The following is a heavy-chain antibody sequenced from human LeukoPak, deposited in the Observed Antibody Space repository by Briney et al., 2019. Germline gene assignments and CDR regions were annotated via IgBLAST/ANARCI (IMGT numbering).Heavy chain of an antibody. V-gene: IGHV3-23*01. CDR1: GFTFSSYA. Sequence: GRSLRLSCAASGFTFSSYAMNWVRQAPGKGLEWVSSISESGGTTDYADSVKGRFTISRDNSKNTLYLQMNSLRAEDTAVYYCARDRAAAARQPVDYWGQGTLVTVSS. J-gene: IGHJ4*02. CDR2: ISESGGTT. CDR3: ARDRAAAARQPVDY. D-gene: IGHD6-13*01.